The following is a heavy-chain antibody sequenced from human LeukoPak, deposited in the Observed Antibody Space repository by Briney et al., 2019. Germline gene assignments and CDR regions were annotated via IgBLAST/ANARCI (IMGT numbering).Heavy chain of an antibody. D-gene: IGHD6-6*01. Sequence: SVKVSCKASGGAFSSYAISWVRQAPGQGLEWMGGIIPIFGTANYARKFQGRVTITADESTSTAYMELSSLRSEDTAVYYCARDQGEQLAVPYYYGMDVWGQGTTVTVSS. CDR3: ARDQGEQLAVPYYYGMDV. V-gene: IGHV1-69*13. CDR1: GGAFSSYA. J-gene: IGHJ6*02. CDR2: IIPIFGTA.